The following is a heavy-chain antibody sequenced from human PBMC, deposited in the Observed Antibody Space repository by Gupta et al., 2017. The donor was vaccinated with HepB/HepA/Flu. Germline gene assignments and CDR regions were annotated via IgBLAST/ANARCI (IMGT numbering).Heavy chain of an antibody. CDR2: MGSRGTPI. J-gene: IGHJ4*02. D-gene: IGHD3/OR15-3a*01. V-gene: IGHV3-11*01. CDR3: ARDVQGFMILPTDS. Sequence: QVRLVESGGGLVKPGESLIHSRQASGFTFGHDNMAWIRRAPGKGLEWVSCMGSRGTPIYYADAVKGRFTASRDNNKNSQYLQMNSLRPEDTALYYCARDVQGFMILPTDSWGQGTRVIVSP. CDR1: GFTFGHDN.